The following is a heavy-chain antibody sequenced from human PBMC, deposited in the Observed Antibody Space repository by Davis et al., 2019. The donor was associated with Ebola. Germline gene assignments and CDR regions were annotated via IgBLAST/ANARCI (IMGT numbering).Heavy chain of an antibody. Sequence: PGGSLRLSCAASGFTFDDYAMHWVRQAPGKGLEWVSGISWNSGSIGYADSVEGRFTISRDNAKNTLYLQMKSLRAEDTAVYYCARGEWELLCWGQGTLVTVSS. J-gene: IGHJ4*02. CDR1: GFTFDDYA. D-gene: IGHD1-26*01. CDR2: ISWNSGSI. CDR3: ARGEWELLC. V-gene: IGHV3-9*01.